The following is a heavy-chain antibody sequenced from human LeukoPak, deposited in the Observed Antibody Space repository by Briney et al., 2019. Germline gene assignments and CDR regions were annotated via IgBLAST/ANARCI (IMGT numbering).Heavy chain of an antibody. J-gene: IGHJ4*02. Sequence: PGGSLRLSCAASGFTFSSYSMSWVCQAPGKGLEWVSSISSSSSYMYYADSVKGRFTISRDNAKNSLYLQMNSLRAEDTAVYYCARVGLPGPFFDYWGQGTLVTVSS. D-gene: IGHD5-12*01. CDR2: ISSSSSYM. CDR1: GFTFSSYS. CDR3: ARVGLPGPFFDY. V-gene: IGHV3-21*01.